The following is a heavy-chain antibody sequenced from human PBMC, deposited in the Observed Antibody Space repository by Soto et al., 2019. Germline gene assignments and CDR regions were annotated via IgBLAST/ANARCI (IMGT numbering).Heavy chain of an antibody. V-gene: IGHV1-46*01. J-gene: IGHJ4*02. D-gene: IGHD2-21*02. CDR1: GDTFTDYY. Sequence: QVQLMQSGAEVKKPGASVKVSCKASGDTFTDYYIHWVRQAPGQGLEWMGTVNPSGGHTTYAQHFLGRVTMTRDTSTSTLHMELTSLTSDDTAIYYGARGGHVVVVTAALDYWGQGTLVTVSS. CDR3: ARGGHVVVVTAALDY. CDR2: VNPSGGHT.